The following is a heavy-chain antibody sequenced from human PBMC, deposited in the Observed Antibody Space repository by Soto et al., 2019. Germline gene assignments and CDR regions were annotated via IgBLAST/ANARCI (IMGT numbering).Heavy chain of an antibody. V-gene: IGHV3-73*01. CDR3: TRTSQLAAFDY. J-gene: IGHJ4*02. CDR1: GFTFSVSA. CDR2: IRTEAHSYAT. Sequence: GGSLRLSCAASGFTFSVSAIHWVRQASGKGLEWFDRIRTEAHSYATAYAASVKGRFTISRDDSKNTEYLQINSLKAEDTAVYYCTRTSQLAAFDYWGEGTLVTV. D-gene: IGHD6-6*01.